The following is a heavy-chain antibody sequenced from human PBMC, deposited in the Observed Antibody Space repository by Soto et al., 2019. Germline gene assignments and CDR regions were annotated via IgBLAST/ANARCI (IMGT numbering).Heavy chain of an antibody. D-gene: IGHD4-17*01. V-gene: IGHV4-31*03. CDR2: IYYSGST. J-gene: IGHJ5*02. CDR3: ARVMMTTNWFDP. CDR1: GGSISSGGYY. Sequence: PSETLSLTCTVSGGSISSGGYYWSWIRQHPGKGLEWIGYIYYSGSTYYKPSLKSRVTISVDTSKNQFSLKLSSVTAADTAVYYCARVMMTTNWFDPWGQGTLVTVSS.